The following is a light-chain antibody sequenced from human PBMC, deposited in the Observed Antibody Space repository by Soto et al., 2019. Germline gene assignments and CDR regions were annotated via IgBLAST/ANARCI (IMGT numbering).Light chain of an antibody. Sequence: DIQMTQSPSTLSASVGDRVTITCRASQSISSWLAWYQQKPGKAPKLLIYKASSLESGVPSRFSGSVSGTEFILTISSLQPDDFATYYCQQYNSYWTVGQGTKVDIK. CDR1: QSISSW. CDR2: KAS. J-gene: IGKJ1*01. V-gene: IGKV1-5*03. CDR3: QQYNSYWT.